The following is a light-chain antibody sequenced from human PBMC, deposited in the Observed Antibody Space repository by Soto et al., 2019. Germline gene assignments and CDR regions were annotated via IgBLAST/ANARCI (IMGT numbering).Light chain of an antibody. CDR3: SSYAGNYNLV. CDR1: SSDVGSYKF. CDR2: EVS. V-gene: IGLV2-8*01. Sequence: VLTQPPSASGSPGQSVTISCTGTSSDVGSYKFVSWYQQHPGKAPKLMMYEVSKRPSGVPDRFSGSKSGNTASLTVSGLQAEDEADYFCSSYAGNYNLVFGGGTKGTVL. J-gene: IGLJ2*01.